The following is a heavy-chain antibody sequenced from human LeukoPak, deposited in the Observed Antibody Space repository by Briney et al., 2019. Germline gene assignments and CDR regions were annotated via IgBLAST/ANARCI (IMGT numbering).Heavy chain of an antibody. CDR2: INHSGST. Sequence: SETLSLTCAVYGGSFSGYYWSWIRQPPGQGLEWIGEINHSGSTNYNPSLKSRVTISVDTSKNQFSLRLSSVTAADTAVYYCARSITYCSGGSCYSRGPTYYFDYWGQGTLVTVSS. D-gene: IGHD2-15*01. CDR3: ARSITYCSGGSCYSRGPTYYFDY. V-gene: IGHV4-34*01. J-gene: IGHJ4*02. CDR1: GGSFSGYY.